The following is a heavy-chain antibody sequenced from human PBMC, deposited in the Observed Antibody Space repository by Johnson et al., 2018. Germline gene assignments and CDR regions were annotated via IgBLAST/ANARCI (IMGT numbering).Heavy chain of an antibody. J-gene: IGHJ6*02. D-gene: IGHD5-18*01. CDR2: IWYDGSNK. CDR1: GFTFSSYG. Sequence: QVQLVESGGGVVQPGRSLRLSCAASGFTFSSYGMHWVRQAPGKGLEWVAVIWYDGSNKYYADSVKGRFTISRNNSKNTLYLQMNSLRSADTAVYYCARARSWGIQLYYYYYGMDVWGQGTTVTVSS. CDR3: ARARSWGIQLYYYYYGMDV. V-gene: IGHV3-33*01.